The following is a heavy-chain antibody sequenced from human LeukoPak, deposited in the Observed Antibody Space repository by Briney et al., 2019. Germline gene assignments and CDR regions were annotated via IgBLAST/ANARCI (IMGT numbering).Heavy chain of an antibody. D-gene: IGHD3-22*01. CDR3: ARQVVVVTPFDY. J-gene: IGHJ4*02. V-gene: IGHV4-59*01. Sequence: SETLSLTCTVPGGSISSYYWSWIRQPPGKGLEWIGYIYYSGSTNYNPSLKSRVTISVDTSKNQFSLKLSSVTAADTAVDYCARQVVVVTPFDYWGQGTLVTVSS. CDR1: GGSISSYY. CDR2: IYYSGST.